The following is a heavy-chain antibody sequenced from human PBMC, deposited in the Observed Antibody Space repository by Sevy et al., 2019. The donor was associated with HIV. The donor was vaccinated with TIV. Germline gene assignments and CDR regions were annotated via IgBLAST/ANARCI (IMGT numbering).Heavy chain of an antibody. J-gene: IGHJ5*02. D-gene: IGHD1-26*01. CDR2: ISGSGDMT. V-gene: IGHV3-23*01. Sequence: GGFLRLSCAASGITFSSYAMSWVRQAPGKGLDWVSIISGSGDMTYYADSVKGRFNISRDNSKNTLYLHMGSLRAEDTAVYYCTKHIGATRGSWFDPWGQGTLVTVSS. CDR1: GITFSSYA. CDR3: TKHIGATRGSWFDP.